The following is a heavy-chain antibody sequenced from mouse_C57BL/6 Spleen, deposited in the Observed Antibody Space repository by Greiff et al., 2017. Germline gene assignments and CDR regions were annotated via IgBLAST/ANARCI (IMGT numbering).Heavy chain of an antibody. Sequence: QVQLQQSGAELVRPGASVTLSCKASGYTFTDYEMHWVKQTPVHGLEWIGAIDPETGGTAYNQKFKGKAILTADKSSSTAYMELRSLTSEDSAVYYCTKPPQGYFDYGGQGTTPTVPS. CDR3: TKPPQGYFDY. J-gene: IGHJ2*01. V-gene: IGHV1-15*01. CDR1: GYTFTDYE. CDR2: IDPETGGT.